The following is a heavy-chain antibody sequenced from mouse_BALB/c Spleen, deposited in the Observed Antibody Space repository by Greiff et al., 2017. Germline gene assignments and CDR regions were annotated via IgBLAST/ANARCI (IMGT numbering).Heavy chain of an antibody. J-gene: IGHJ1*01. CDR1: GYTFSSYW. Sequence: QVQLKQSGAELMKPGASVKISCKATGYTFSSYWIEWVKQRPGHGLEWIGEILPGSGSTNYNEKFKGKATFTADTSSNTAYMQLSSLTSEDSAVYYCARSEEGPSWYFDVWGAGTTVTVSS. CDR3: ARSEEGPSWYFDV. D-gene: IGHD3-3*01. V-gene: IGHV1-9*01. CDR2: ILPGSGST.